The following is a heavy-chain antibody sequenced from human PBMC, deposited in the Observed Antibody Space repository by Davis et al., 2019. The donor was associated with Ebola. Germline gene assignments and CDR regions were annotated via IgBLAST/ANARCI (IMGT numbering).Heavy chain of an antibody. CDR3: ARVRFGDTAVDY. J-gene: IGHJ4*02. Sequence: GESLKISCAASGFTFSSYDMHWVRQGTGKGLEWVSAIGTAGDTYYLGSVKGRFTISRENAKKSLYLQMNSLRAEDTAVYYCARVRFGDTAVDYWGQGTLVTVSS. D-gene: IGHD5-18*01. CDR1: GFTFSSYD. V-gene: IGHV3-13*01. CDR2: IGTAGDT.